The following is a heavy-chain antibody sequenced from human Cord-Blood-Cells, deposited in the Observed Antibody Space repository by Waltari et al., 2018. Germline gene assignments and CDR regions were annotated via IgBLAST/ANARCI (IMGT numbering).Heavy chain of an antibody. V-gene: IGHV3-30-3*01. CDR3: ARLRWIFEAFDI. Sequence: QVQLVESGGGVVQPGRSLRLSCAASGFTFSSYAMHWVRQAPGKGLEWVAVISYDGSNKYYADSVKGQFTISRDNSKNTLYLQMNSLRAEDTAVYYCARLRWIFEAFDIWGQGTMVTVSS. CDR2: ISYDGSNK. J-gene: IGHJ3*02. CDR1: GFTFSSYA. D-gene: IGHD2-2*03.